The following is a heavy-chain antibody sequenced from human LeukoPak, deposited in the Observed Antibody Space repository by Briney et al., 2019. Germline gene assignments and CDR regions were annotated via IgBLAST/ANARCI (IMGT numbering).Heavy chain of an antibody. CDR1: GGTFSSYA. V-gene: IGHV1-69*13. Sequence: ASVKVSCKASGGTFSSYAISWVRQAPGQGLEWMGGIIPIFGAANYAQKFQGRVTITADESTSTAYMELSSLRSEDTAVYYCGFCLGDSNYRRAKGYYYYYYGMDVWGQGTTVTVSS. CDR3: GFCLGDSNYRRAKGYYYYYYGMDV. D-gene: IGHD4-11*01. CDR2: IIPIFGAA. J-gene: IGHJ6*02.